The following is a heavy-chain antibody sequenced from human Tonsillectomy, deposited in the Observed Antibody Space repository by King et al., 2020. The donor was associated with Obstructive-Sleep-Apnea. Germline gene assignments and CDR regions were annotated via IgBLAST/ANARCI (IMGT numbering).Heavy chain of an antibody. Sequence: VQLVESGGGVVQPGRSLRLSCAASGFTFSSYAMHWVRQAPGKGLEWVAVISYDGSNKYCADSVKGRFTISRDNSKNTLYLQMNSLRAEDTAVYYCAREGEAGYFDYWGQGTLVTVSS. CDR3: AREGEAGYFDY. J-gene: IGHJ4*02. V-gene: IGHV3-30*04. CDR1: GFTFSSYA. CDR2: ISYDGSNK.